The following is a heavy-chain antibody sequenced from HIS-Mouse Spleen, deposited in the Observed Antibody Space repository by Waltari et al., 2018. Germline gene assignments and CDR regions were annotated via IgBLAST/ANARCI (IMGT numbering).Heavy chain of an antibody. J-gene: IGHJ5*02. CDR2: IKQDGSEK. CDR3: ARERRGPGWFDP. V-gene: IGHV3-7*01. CDR1: GFTFSGYW. Sequence: EVQLVESGGGLVQPGGSLRLSCAASGFTFSGYWRSWVRQAPGKGLEWVANIKQDGSEKYYVDSVKGRFTISRDNAKNSLYLQMNSLRAEDTAVYYCARERRGPGWFDPWGQGTLVTVSS. D-gene: IGHD5-12*01.